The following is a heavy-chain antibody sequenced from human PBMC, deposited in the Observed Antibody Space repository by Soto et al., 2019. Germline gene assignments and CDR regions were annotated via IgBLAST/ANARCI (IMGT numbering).Heavy chain of an antibody. J-gene: IGHJ5*02. D-gene: IGHD4-17*01. CDR1: GGTFSSYA. CDR3: ARMTTVTTDNWFDP. Sequence: QVQLVQSGAEVKKPGSSVKVSCKASGGTFSSYAISWVRQAPGQGLEWMGGIIPIFGTANYAQKFQGRVMITADESTSAAYMELSSLRSEDTAVYYCARMTTVTTDNWFDPGGQGTLVTVSS. V-gene: IGHV1-69*12. CDR2: IIPIFGTA.